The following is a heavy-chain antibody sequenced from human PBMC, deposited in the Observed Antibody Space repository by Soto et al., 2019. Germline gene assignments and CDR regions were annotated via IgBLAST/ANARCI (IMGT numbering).Heavy chain of an antibody. CDR3: ARAETYYYGSASFDY. CDR1: GVSFSGYS. J-gene: IGHJ4*02. V-gene: IGHV4-34*01. Sequence: QVQLQKWGAGLLKPSETLSLTCAVYGVSFSGYSWSWSRQPPGKGLEWIGEINHSGSTNYNPSLKSRVTISVDTSKNQFSLKLSSVTAADTAVYYCARAETYYYGSASFDYWGQGTLVTVSS. CDR2: INHSGST. D-gene: IGHD3-10*01.